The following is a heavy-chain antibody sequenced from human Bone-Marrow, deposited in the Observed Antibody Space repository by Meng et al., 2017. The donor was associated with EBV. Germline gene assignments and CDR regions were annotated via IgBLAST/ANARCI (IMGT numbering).Heavy chain of an antibody. CDR1: GFTFSSYS. D-gene: IGHD3-22*01. Sequence: EVQLVESAGXLVRPGGSLXLSWAASGFTFSSYSMNWVRQAPGKGLEWVSSISSSSSYIYYADSVKGRFTISRDNAKNSLYLQMNSLRAEDTAVYYCASGYYDSSGYYFDYWGQGTLVTVSS. CDR3: ASGYYDSSGYYFDY. CDR2: ISSSSSYI. J-gene: IGHJ4*02. V-gene: IGHV3-21*01.